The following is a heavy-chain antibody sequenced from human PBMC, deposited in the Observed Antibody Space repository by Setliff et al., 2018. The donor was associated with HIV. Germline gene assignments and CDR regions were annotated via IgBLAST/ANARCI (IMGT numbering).Heavy chain of an antibody. CDR2: IKRDGSEK. D-gene: IGHD6-19*01. Sequence: GGSLRLSCAASGFSFSDYWMSWVRQAPGKGLEWVANIKRDGSEKDYVDSVKGRFTISRDNAKNSLYLQMSSLRAEDSAVYYCALQWLVGAAFDYWGQGTLVTVSS. CDR1: GFSFSDYW. J-gene: IGHJ4*02. CDR3: ALQWLVGAAFDY. V-gene: IGHV3-7*01.